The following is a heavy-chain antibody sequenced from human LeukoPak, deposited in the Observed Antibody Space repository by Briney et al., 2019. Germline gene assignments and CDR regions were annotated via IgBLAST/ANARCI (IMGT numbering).Heavy chain of an antibody. V-gene: IGHV1-69*13. CDR2: IIPIFGTA. CDR1: GGTFSSYA. CDR3: ARGGEGYSSSWYHAFDI. J-gene: IGHJ3*02. Sequence: VASVKVSCKASGGTFSSYAISWVRQAPGQGLGWMGGIIPIFGTANYAQKFQGRVTITADESTSTAYMELSSLRSEDTAVYYCARGGEGYSSSWYHAFDIWGQGTMVTVSS. D-gene: IGHD6-13*01.